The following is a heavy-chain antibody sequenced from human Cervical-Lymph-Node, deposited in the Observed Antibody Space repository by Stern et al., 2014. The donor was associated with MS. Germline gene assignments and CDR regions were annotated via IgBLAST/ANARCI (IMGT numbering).Heavy chain of an antibody. CDR3: AARGVLRIGQILDY. J-gene: IGHJ4*02. D-gene: IGHD2-15*01. CDR2: ISHDGSSR. Sequence: VHLVESGGGVVQPGGSLRLSCVASGFGFSSFALHWVRQAPGKGLEWVAVISHDGSSRYYADSVKGRFTISRDNSKETLNLQMNSLSAEDTAVYYCAARGVLRIGQILDYWGQGTLVTVSS. V-gene: IGHV3-30-3*02. CDR1: GFGFSSFA.